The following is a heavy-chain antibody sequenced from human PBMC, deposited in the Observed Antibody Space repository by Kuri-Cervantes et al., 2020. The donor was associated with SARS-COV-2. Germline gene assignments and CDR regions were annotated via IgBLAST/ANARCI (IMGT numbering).Heavy chain of an antibody. CDR1: WWTFSGSA. Sequence: GESLKISCAASWWTFSGSAMHWVRQASGKGLEWVGRIRSQANSYATAYAASVKGRFTISRDDSKNTAYLQMNSLNTEDTAVYYCARDSAGYYYDSSGYYSLYYYGMDVWGQGTTVTVSS. D-gene: IGHD3-22*01. CDR2: IRSQANSYAT. CDR3: ARDSAGYYYDSSGYYSLYYYGMDV. J-gene: IGHJ6*02. V-gene: IGHV3-73*01.